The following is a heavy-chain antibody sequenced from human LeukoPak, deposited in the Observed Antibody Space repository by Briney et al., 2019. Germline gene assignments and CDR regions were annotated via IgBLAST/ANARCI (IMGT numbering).Heavy chain of an antibody. CDR1: GFTFSSYG. Sequence: PGGSLRLSCAASGFTFSSYGMHWVRQAPGKGLEWVAFIRYDGSNKYYADSVKGRFTISRDNSKNTLYLQVNSLRAEDPAVYYCARRSGIAVAGAFDYWGQGTLVTVSS. CDR2: IRYDGSNK. D-gene: IGHD6-19*01. J-gene: IGHJ4*02. CDR3: ARRSGIAVAGAFDY. V-gene: IGHV3-30*02.